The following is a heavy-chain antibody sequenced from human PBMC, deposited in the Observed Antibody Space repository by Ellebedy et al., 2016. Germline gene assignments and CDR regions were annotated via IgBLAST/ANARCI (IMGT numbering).Heavy chain of an antibody. D-gene: IGHD3-10*01. CDR1: GDSVPSNSAA. V-gene: IGHV6-1*01. Sequence: SQTLSLTCXISGDSVPSNSAAWNWIRQSPSRGLEWLGRTYYRSKWYNDYAVSVKSRITINPDTSKNQFSLQLNSVTPEDTAVYYCAREPQVTMVRGVPYFFDYWGQGTLVTVSS. CDR2: TYYRSKWYN. CDR3: AREPQVTMVRGVPYFFDY. J-gene: IGHJ4*02.